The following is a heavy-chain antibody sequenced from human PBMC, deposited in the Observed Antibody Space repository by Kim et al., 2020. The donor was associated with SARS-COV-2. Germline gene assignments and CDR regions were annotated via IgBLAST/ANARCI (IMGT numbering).Heavy chain of an antibody. J-gene: IGHJ6*02. CDR3: ARGEEVITPNYYYGMDV. Sequence: VNGRFTISRDNSKNTRYLQMNSLRAEDTAVYYCARGEEVITPNYYYGMDVWGQGTTVTVSS. V-gene: IGHV3-53*01. D-gene: IGHD3-22*01.